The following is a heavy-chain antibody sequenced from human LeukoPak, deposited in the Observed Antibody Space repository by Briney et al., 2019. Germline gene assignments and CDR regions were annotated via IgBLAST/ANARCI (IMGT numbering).Heavy chain of an antibody. CDR1: GFTFSSSW. Sequence: PGGSLRLSCAASGFTFSSSWMHWVRQAPGEGLVWLSRIKDDGTEIDYADTVKGRFTISRDNAKNTLELQMNSLTSEDTAVYYCTGEQYCSTTTCYNRYFDSWGQGTLVTVSS. CDR2: IKDDGTEI. V-gene: IGHV3-74*01. D-gene: IGHD2-2*01. J-gene: IGHJ4*02. CDR3: TGEQYCSTTTCYNRYFDS.